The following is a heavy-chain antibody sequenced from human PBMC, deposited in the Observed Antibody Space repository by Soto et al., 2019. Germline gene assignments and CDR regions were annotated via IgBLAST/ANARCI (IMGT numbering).Heavy chain of an antibody. CDR1: GGSISSGGYS. CDR3: VRGSHEDY. V-gene: IGHV3-23*01. Sequence: ETLSLTCAVSGGSISSGGYSWSWVRQAPGKGLEWVSAISGSGGSTYYADSVKGRFTTSRDNSKNTLYLQMNSLRVDDTAVYYCVRGSHEDYWGQGTLVTVSS. J-gene: IGHJ4*02. CDR2: ISGSGGST. D-gene: IGHD6-19*01.